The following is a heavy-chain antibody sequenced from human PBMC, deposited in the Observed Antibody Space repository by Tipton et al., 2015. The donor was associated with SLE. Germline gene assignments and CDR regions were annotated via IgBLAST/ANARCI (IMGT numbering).Heavy chain of an antibody. CDR2: IYYSGST. V-gene: IGHV4-39*07. D-gene: IGHD7-27*01. CDR3: ARQGSLFPGDDAFDI. CDR1: GGSISSSSYY. J-gene: IGHJ3*02. Sequence: TLSLTCTVSGGSISSSSYYWGWVRQPPGKGLEWVGSIYYSGSTYYNPSLKSRVTISVDTPKNQFSLKLSSVTAADTAVYYCARQGSLFPGDDAFDIWGQGTMVTVSS.